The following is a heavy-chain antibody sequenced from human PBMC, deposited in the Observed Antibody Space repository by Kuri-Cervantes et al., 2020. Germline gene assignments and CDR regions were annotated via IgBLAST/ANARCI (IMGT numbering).Heavy chain of an antibody. CDR2: ISASGGST. CDR1: GFTFTTYG. Sequence: GGSLRLSCAASGFTFTTYGMHWVRQAPGKGLEWVSGISASGGSTSYAASVKGRFTISRDNSKNTLHLQMNSLRAEDTAVYYCAKAGPPAVQWLVYFDYWGQGTLVTVSS. CDR3: AKAGPPAVQWLVYFDY. V-gene: IGHV3-23*01. D-gene: IGHD6-19*01. J-gene: IGHJ4*02.